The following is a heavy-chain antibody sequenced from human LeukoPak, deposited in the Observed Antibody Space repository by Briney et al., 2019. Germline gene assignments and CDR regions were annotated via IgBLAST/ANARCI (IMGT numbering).Heavy chain of an antibody. CDR3: ARGDGLRFLEWLDY. V-gene: IGHV7-4-1*02. Sequence: ASVKVSCKASGYTFTSYAMNWVRQAPGQGLEWMGWINTNTGDPTYAQGFTGRFVFSLDTSVSTAYLQISSLKAEDTAVYYCARGDGLRFLEWLDYWGQGTLVTVSS. D-gene: IGHD3-3*01. CDR1: GYTFTSYA. J-gene: IGHJ4*02. CDR2: INTNTGDP.